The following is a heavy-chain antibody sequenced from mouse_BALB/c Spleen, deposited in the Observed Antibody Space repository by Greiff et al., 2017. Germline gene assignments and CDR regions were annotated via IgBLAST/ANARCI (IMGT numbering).Heavy chain of an antibody. J-gene: IGHJ3*01. CDR1: GFTFTDYY. Sequence: DVMLVESGGGLVQPGGSLRLSCATSGFTFTDYYMSWVRQPPGKALEWLGFIRNKANGYTTEYSASVKGRFTISRDNSQSILYLQMNTLRAEDSATYYCARPYDYDEAWFAYWGQGTLVTVSA. CDR2: IRNKANGYTT. CDR3: ARPYDYDEAWFAY. D-gene: IGHD2-4*01. V-gene: IGHV7-3*02.